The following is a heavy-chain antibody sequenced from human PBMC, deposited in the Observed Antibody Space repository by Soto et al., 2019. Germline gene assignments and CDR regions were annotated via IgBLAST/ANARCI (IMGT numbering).Heavy chain of an antibody. J-gene: IGHJ5*02. CDR1: GGSFSGYY. Sequence: SETLSLTCAVYGGSFSGYYWSWIRQPPGKGLEWIGEINHSGSTNYNPSLKSRVTISVDTSKNQFSLKLSSVTAADTAVYYCARGPIGYCSSTSCYGNWFDPWGQGTLVTVSS. CDR3: ARGPIGYCSSTSCYGNWFDP. CDR2: INHSGST. D-gene: IGHD2-2*01. V-gene: IGHV4-34*01.